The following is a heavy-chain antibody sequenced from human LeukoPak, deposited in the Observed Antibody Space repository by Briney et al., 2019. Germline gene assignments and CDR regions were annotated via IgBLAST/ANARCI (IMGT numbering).Heavy chain of an antibody. D-gene: IGHD3-10*01. J-gene: IGHJ5*02. V-gene: IGHV3-23*01. CDR1: GFTFSTYG. CDR3: ARRRVRDNWFDP. CDR2: VSGGGSTT. Sequence: GGSLRLSCAASGFTFSTYGMNWVRQAPGKGLEWVSAVSGGGSTTYYARSVKGRFTVSRDNSKNTLYLQMNRLRAEDTAVYYCARRRVRDNWFDPWGQGTLVTVSS.